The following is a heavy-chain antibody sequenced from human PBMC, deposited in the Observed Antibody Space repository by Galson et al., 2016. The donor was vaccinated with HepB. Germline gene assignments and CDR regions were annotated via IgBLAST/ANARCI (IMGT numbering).Heavy chain of an antibody. D-gene: IGHD3-10*01. J-gene: IGHJ6*02. CDR2: IKQAGSEK. CDR1: GFTFSSYW. CDR3: ARRGVLWFGEEMYGMDV. Sequence: SLRLSCAASGFTFSSYWMNWVRQVPGKGLEWVANIKQAGSEKYCVESVKGRFTISRDNAKNSLYMQMNSLRAEDTAVYYCARRGVLWFGEEMYGMDVWGQGTTVTVSS. V-gene: IGHV3-7*03.